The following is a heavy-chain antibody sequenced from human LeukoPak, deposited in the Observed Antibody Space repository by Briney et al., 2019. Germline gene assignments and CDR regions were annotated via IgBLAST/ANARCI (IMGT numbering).Heavy chain of an antibody. CDR1: GFTFSSSA. CDR3: AKMFLKLGADY. D-gene: IGHD3-16*01. CDR2: ITGGGPST. Sequence: GGSLRLSCVASGFTFSSSAMNWVRQAPGKGLEWVSAITGGGPSTYNADSVKGRFTISRDNSKNTLYLQMDSLRAEDTAVYYCAKMFLKLGADYWGQGALVTVSS. V-gene: IGHV3-23*01. J-gene: IGHJ4*02.